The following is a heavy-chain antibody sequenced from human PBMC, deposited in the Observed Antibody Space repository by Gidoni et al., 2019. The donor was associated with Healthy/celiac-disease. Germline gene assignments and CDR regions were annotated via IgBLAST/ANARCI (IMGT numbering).Heavy chain of an antibody. D-gene: IGHD1-26*01. CDR2: INHSGST. CDR1: GGSFSGYY. J-gene: IGHJ6*02. Sequence: QVQLQPWGAGLLKPSETPSLTCAVYGGSFSGYYWSWIRQPPGKGLDGIGEINHSGSTNYNPSLKSRVTISVDTSKNQVSLKLSAVAAAGTAVYYCARGGGYLDYGMDVGGQGTTVTVSS. V-gene: IGHV4-34*01. CDR3: ARGGGYLDYGMDV.